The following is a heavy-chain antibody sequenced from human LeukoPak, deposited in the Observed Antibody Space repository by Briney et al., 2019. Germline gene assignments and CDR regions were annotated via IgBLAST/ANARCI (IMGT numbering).Heavy chain of an antibody. D-gene: IGHD6-6*01. CDR1: GFTFSSYG. J-gene: IGHJ4*02. V-gene: IGHV3-21*01. CDR2: ITSSSSYI. CDR3: ARSYSSSRGTFDY. Sequence: PGGSLRLSCAASGFTFSSYGMNWVRQAPGTGLELVSSITSSSSYIYYADSVKGRFTISRDNAKNSLYLQMHSLRAEDTAVYYCARSYSSSRGTFDYWGQGTLVTVSS.